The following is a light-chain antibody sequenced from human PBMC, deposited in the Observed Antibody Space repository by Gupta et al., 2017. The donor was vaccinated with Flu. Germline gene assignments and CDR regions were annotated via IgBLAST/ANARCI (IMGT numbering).Light chain of an antibody. Sequence: GTRAWATGERATLSCGASKSVSRSYLAWYQQKPGQAPRLLIYGASSRATGIPDRFSGSGSGTDFTLTISRLDPEDFAVYYCQQDGSSPRTFGQGTKVEIK. CDR1: KSVSRSY. CDR3: QQDGSSPRT. J-gene: IGKJ1*01. V-gene: IGKV3-20*01. CDR2: GAS.